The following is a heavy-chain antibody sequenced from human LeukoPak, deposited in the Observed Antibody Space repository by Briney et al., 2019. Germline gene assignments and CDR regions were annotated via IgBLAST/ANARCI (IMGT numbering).Heavy chain of an antibody. CDR3: ARGRGWLQYFDY. Sequence: SETLSLTCAVYGGSFSGYYWSWIRQPPGKGLEWIGEINHSGSTNYNPSLKSRVTISVDTSENQFSLKLSSVTAADTAVYYCARGRGWLQYFDYWGQGTLVTVSS. V-gene: IGHV4-34*01. J-gene: IGHJ4*02. CDR1: GGSFSGYY. D-gene: IGHD5-24*01. CDR2: INHSGST.